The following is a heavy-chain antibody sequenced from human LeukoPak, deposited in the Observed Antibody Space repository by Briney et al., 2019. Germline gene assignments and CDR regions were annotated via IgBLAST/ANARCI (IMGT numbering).Heavy chain of an antibody. CDR2: INPNSGGT. V-gene: IGHV1-2*02. CDR1: GYTFTGYY. Sequence: ASVKVSCKASGYTFTGYYMHWVRQAPGQGLEWMGWINPNSGGTNYAQKFQGRVTMTRDTSISTAYMELSRLRSDDTAVYYCARGSGCSSTSCYYPLLDPWGQGTLVTVSS. CDR3: ARGSGCSSTSCYYPLLDP. D-gene: IGHD2-2*01. J-gene: IGHJ5*02.